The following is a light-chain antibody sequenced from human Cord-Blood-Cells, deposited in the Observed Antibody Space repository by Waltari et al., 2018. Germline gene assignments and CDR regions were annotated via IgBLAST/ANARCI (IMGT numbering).Light chain of an antibody. J-gene: IGKJ2*01. CDR1: LDISNY. V-gene: IGKV1-33*01. Sequence: HMTQSPSSLPASVGDRVTITCQASLDISNYLNWYQQKPGKAPKLLIYDASNLETGVPSRLSGSGSGTDFTFYISGLQREEMSTYHCQQYDNLPYTFGQGTKLEIK. CDR2: DAS. CDR3: QQYDNLPYT.